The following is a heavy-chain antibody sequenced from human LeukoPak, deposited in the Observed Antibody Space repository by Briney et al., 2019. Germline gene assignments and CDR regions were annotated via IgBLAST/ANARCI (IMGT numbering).Heavy chain of an antibody. CDR3: ARPRKYCSSTSCYGRGSYYFDY. CDR2: IYYSGST. J-gene: IGHJ4*02. Sequence: SETQSLTCAVSGDSISSDGYAWNWIRQPPGKGLEWIGYIYYSGSTYFNPSLKSRVTISVDTSKNQFSLKLSSVTAADTAVYYCARPRKYCSSTSCYGRGSYYFDYWGQGTLVTVSS. D-gene: IGHD2-2*01. V-gene: IGHV4-30-4*07. CDR1: GDSISSDGYA.